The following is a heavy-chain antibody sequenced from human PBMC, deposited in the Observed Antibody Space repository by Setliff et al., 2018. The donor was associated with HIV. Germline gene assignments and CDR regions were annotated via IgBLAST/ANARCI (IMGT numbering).Heavy chain of an antibody. J-gene: IGHJ4*02. CDR2: IYFTGDS. CDR1: GGSISTNNFY. Sequence: SETLSLTCTVTGGSISTNNFYWGWIRQPPGKGLQWIGSIYFTGDSYYDPSLKSRVTTSVDTSNNQFSLILSPVTAADTAVYYCARGEFYCGTDCYWSSFDYWGQGILVTVSS. D-gene: IGHD2-21*02. CDR3: ARGEFYCGTDCYWSSFDY. V-gene: IGHV4-39*01.